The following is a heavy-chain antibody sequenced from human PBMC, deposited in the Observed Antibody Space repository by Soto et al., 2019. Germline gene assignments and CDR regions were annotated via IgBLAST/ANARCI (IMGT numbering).Heavy chain of an antibody. CDR1: GGSLSGYY. CDR2: IKDGGRT. Sequence: QVQLQQWGAGLLKPSETLSLNCAVNGGSLSGYYWSWMRQPPGKGLEWIGEIKDGGRTNYSPSLKSRASISSDTSNNQFALRLYSVTAADTGVYYCARGQEGVVATHWDQGPLVTVSS. V-gene: IGHV4-34*01. CDR3: ARGQEGVVATH. D-gene: IGHD5-12*01. J-gene: IGHJ1*01.